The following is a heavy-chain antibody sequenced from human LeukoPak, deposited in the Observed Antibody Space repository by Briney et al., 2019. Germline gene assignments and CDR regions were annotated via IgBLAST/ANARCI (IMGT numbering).Heavy chain of an antibody. J-gene: IGHJ4*02. CDR3: ARKNYYGSGSYNDY. CDR2: ISSSGSTI. Sequence: HPGGSLRLSCAASGFTFSSYAMSWVRQAPGKGLEWVSYISSSGSTIYYADSVKGRFTISRDNAKNSLYLQMNSLRAEDTAVYYCARKNYYGSGSYNDYWGQGTLVTVSS. CDR1: GFTFSSYA. V-gene: IGHV3-48*04. D-gene: IGHD3-10*01.